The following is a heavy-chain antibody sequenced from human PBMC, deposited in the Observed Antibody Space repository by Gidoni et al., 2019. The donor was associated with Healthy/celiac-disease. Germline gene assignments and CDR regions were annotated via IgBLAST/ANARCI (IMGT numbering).Heavy chain of an antibody. CDR3: AKDLGDYDYIWGSYRSYYYGMDV. CDR1: GFTFSSYC. V-gene: IGHV3-30*18. D-gene: IGHD3-16*02. Sequence: QVQLVESGGGVVHPGRSLRLSCSASGFTFSSYCMHWVRQAPGKGLEWVAVISYDGSNKYYADSVKGRFTISRDNSKNTMYLQMNSLRAEDTAVYYCAKDLGDYDYIWGSYRSYYYGMDVWGQGTTVTVSS. CDR2: ISYDGSNK. J-gene: IGHJ6*02.